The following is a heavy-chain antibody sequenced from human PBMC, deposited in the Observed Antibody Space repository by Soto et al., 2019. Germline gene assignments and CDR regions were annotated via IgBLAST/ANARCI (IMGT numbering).Heavy chain of an antibody. J-gene: IGHJ4*02. Sequence: EASVKVSCKTSGYTFTNYGISWVRQAPGRGLEWLGWTSAYNGNANYAQKFQDRVTMTTDTSTSTVYMELRSLRSDDTAVYYCARDYYNRAKFDYWGQGALVTVSS. D-gene: IGHD3-22*01. CDR3: ARDYYNRAKFDY. CDR1: GYTFTNYG. V-gene: IGHV1-18*01. CDR2: TSAYNGNA.